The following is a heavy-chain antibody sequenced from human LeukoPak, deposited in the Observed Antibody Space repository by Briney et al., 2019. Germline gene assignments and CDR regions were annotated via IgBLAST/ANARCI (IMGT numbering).Heavy chain of an antibody. J-gene: IGHJ4*02. Sequence: GRSLRLSCAASGFTFSNFAVHWVRQTPGKGLEWVSLISYDGNDKYYADSVKGRFTISRDNSKNTLYLQMNSLRAEDTAVYYCARGIQLWLRSNYRYPATL. V-gene: IGHV3-30*04. D-gene: IGHD5-18*01. CDR1: GFTFSNFA. CDR2: ISYDGNDK. CDR3: ARGIQLWLRSNY.